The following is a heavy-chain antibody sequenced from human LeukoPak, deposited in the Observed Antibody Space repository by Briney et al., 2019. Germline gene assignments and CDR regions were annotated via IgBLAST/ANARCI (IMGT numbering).Heavy chain of an antibody. J-gene: IGHJ4*02. CDR3: ARTQGLYQWLAPYAHYFDY. Sequence: SETLSLTCAVYGGSFSGYYWSWIRQPPRKGLEWIGEINHSGSTNYNPSLKSRVTISVDTSKNQFSLKLSSVTAADTAVYYCARTQGLYQWLAPYAHYFDYWGQGTLVTVSS. V-gene: IGHV4-34*01. D-gene: IGHD6-19*01. CDR1: GGSFSGYY. CDR2: INHSGST.